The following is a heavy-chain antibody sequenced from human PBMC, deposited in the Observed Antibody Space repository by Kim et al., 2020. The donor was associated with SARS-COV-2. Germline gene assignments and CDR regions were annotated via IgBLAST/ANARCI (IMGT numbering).Heavy chain of an antibody. D-gene: IGHD6-13*01. V-gene: IGHV4-34*01. Sequence: SETLSLTCAVYGGSFSVYYWSWIRQPPGKGLEWIGEINHSGSTNYNPSLKSRVTISVDTSKNQFSLKLSSVTAADTAVYYCARGPYSSSWNDFWGQGTL. CDR2: INHSGST. J-gene: IGHJ4*02. CDR1: GGSFSVYY. CDR3: ARGPYSSSWNDF.